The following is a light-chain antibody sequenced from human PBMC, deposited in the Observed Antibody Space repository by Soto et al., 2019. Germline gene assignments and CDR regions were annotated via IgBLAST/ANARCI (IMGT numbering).Light chain of an antibody. Sequence: QSALTQPASVSGSPGQSITISCTGTSRDVGAYDYVSWYLQYPDKAPQLLIYYVDHRPSGVSSRFSGSKSCNTASLTISGLQAEDEGDYYCCSYADGSIYFFGTGTKVTVL. J-gene: IGLJ1*01. CDR1: SRDVGAYDY. CDR3: CSYADGSIYF. CDR2: YVD. V-gene: IGLV2-14*03.